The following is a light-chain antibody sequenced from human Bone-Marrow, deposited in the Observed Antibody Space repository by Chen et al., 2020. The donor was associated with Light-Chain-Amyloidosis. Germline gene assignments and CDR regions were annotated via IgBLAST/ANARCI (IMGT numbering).Light chain of an antibody. CDR1: SNDIGGYNY. Sequence: SALTQPATVSGSPAQSIAIACTRTSNDIGGYNYVSWYQQRPGKAPKLMIYDVNYQPSGVSNRFSGSKSGNTASLTISGLQAEDEADYYCSSSRSSSAVVFGGGNKLTVL. CDR2: DVN. CDR3: SSSRSSSAVV. J-gene: IGLJ2*01. V-gene: IGLV2-14*01.